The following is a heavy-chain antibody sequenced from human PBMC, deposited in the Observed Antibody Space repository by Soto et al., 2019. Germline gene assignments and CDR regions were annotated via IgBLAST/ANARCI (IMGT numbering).Heavy chain of an antibody. V-gene: IGHV3-13*05. Sequence: EEQLVESGGGLVQPGGSLRLSCVASGFILSGYDMHWVRQATGEGLEWVSAIGTAGDPYYSGSVKGRFTISRGNAENSVYLQMNSLRAGDTAVYYCARAGYASSGYYFSAMDVWGPGTTVTVSS. CDR1: GFILSGYD. D-gene: IGHD2-2*01. CDR2: IGTAGDP. CDR3: ARAGYASSGYYFSAMDV. J-gene: IGHJ6*02.